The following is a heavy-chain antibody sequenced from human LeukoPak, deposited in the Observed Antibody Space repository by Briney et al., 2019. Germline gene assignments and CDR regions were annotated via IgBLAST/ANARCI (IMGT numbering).Heavy chain of an antibody. CDR2: IIPIFGTA. J-gene: IGHJ4*02. CDR1: GGTFSSCA. CDR3: ARERVSNWGFHFDA. V-gene: IGHV1-69*13. Sequence: ASVKVSCKASGGTFSSCAISWVRQAPGQGLEWMGGIIPIFGTANYAQKFQGRVTITADESTSTAYMELSSLRSEDTAVYYCARERVSNWGFHFDAWGQGSRVIVYS. D-gene: IGHD7-27*01.